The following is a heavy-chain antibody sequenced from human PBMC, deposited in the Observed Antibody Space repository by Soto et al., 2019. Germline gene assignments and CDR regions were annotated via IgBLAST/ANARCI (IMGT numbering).Heavy chain of an antibody. Sequence: QVQLQESGPGLVKPSETLSLTCTVSGGSISTYYWSWIRQPPGKGLEWIGYIYYTGSTNYNPSLKSRVTIPVDTSKNQFSLKLSSVTAADTAVYYCARASGCSGDSCAFDPWGQGTQVTVSS. D-gene: IGHD2-15*01. CDR1: GGSISTYY. V-gene: IGHV4-59*01. CDR2: IYYTGST. CDR3: ARASGCSGDSCAFDP. J-gene: IGHJ5*02.